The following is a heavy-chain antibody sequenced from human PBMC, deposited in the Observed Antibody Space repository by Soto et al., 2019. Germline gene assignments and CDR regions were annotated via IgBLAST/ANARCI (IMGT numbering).Heavy chain of an antibody. Sequence: QVQLQESGPGLVKPSQTLSLTCTVSGGSISSGGYYWSWIRQHPGTALEWIGYIYYSGSTYYNPSLKSRVTISVDTSKNQFSLKLSSVTAADTAVYYCARGGYYDSSGYYYFDYWGQGTLVTVSS. J-gene: IGHJ4*02. D-gene: IGHD3-22*01. CDR3: ARGGYYDSSGYYYFDY. CDR2: IYYSGST. V-gene: IGHV4-31*03. CDR1: GGSISSGGYY.